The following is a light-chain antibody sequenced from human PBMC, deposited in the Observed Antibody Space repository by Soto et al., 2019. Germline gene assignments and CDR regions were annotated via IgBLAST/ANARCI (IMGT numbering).Light chain of an antibody. V-gene: IGLV2-14*03. Sequence: QSVLTQPASVSGSPGQSITISCTGTSSDVGDYNSVSWYQQHPGKAPQLMIYDVSYRPSGVSDRFSGSKSGNTASLTISGLQAEDEADYYCSSYISSGTRVFGGGTKLTVL. CDR2: DVS. J-gene: IGLJ3*02. CDR3: SSYISSGTRV. CDR1: SSDVGDYNS.